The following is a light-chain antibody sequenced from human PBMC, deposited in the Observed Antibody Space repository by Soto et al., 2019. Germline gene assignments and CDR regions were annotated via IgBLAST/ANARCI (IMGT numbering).Light chain of an antibody. J-gene: IGLJ3*02. V-gene: IGLV2-23*01. Sequence: QSALTQPASESGSPGQSITISCTGTSSDVGSYNLVSWYQQHPGKAPKLMIYEGSKRPSGVSNRFSGSKSGNTASLTISGLQAEDDADYYCCSYAGSSPWVFGGGTKLTVL. CDR3: CSYAGSSPWV. CDR2: EGS. CDR1: SSDVGSYNL.